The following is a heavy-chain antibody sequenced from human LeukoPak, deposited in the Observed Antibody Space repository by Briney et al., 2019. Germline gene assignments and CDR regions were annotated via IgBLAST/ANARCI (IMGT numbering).Heavy chain of an antibody. CDR1: GFTFSSYS. CDR2: ISSSSSYI. J-gene: IGHJ4*02. D-gene: IGHD6-13*01. V-gene: IGHV3-21*01. CDR3: ARDRAAGPGFDY. Sequence: GGPLRLSFAASGFTFSSYSMNGVRQAPGKGLEWASSISSSSSYIYYADSVKGRFTISRDNAKNSLYLQMNSLRAEDTAVYYCARDRAAGPGFDYWGQGTLVTVSS.